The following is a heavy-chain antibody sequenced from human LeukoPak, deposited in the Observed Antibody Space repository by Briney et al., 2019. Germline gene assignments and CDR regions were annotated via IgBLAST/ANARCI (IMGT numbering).Heavy chain of an antibody. D-gene: IGHD1-1*01. CDR3: ARGFWTTGTTGPGAFYYMDV. CDR1: GYTLTELS. CDR2: FDPEDGET. V-gene: IGHV1-24*01. Sequence: ASVKVFCKVSGYTLTELSMHWVRQAPGKGLEGMGGFDPEDGETIYAQKFQGRVTMTEDTSTDTAYMELSSLRPEDTAVYYCARGFWTTGTTGPGAFYYMDVWGKGTTVTISS. J-gene: IGHJ6*03.